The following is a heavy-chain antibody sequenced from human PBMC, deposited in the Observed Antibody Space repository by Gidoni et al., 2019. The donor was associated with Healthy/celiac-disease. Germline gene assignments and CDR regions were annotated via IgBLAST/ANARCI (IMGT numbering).Heavy chain of an antibody. V-gene: IGHV3-30*18. D-gene: IGHD2-2*01. CDR1: GFTFSSYG. CDR2: ISYDGSNK. CDR3: AKGGGVPAAETHFDY. Sequence: QVQLVESGGGVVQPGRSLRLSCAASGFTFSSYGMHWVRQAPGKGLEWVAVISYDGSNKYYADSVKGRFTISRDNSKNTLYLQMNSLRAEDTAVYYCAKGGGVPAAETHFDYWGQGTLVTVSS. J-gene: IGHJ4*02.